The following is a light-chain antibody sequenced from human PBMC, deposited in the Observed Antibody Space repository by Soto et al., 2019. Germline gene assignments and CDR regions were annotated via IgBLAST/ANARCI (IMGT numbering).Light chain of an antibody. Sequence: EIVLTQSPGTLSVSPGERATLSCRSSQSVSGSYLAWYQQRPGQAPRLLIYGASSRAAGIPDRFSGSGSGTDFTLTINRLEPEDFAVYYCQQYGSTPVTFGQGTKVDIK. CDR1: QSVSGSY. CDR2: GAS. V-gene: IGKV3-20*01. J-gene: IGKJ1*01. CDR3: QQYGSTPVT.